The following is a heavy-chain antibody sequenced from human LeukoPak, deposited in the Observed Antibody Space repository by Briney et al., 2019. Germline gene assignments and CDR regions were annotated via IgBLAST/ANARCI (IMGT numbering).Heavy chain of an antibody. V-gene: IGHV5-10-1*01. CDR3: ARHLVVAAHIDY. CDR1: GYSFTSYW. Sequence: GESLRISCKGSGYSFTSYWISWVRQMPGKGLEWMGRIDPSDSYTNYSPSFQGHVTISAGKSISTAYLQWSSLKASDTAMYYCARHLVVAAHIDYWGQGTLVTVSS. J-gene: IGHJ4*02. CDR2: IDPSDSYT. D-gene: IGHD2-15*01.